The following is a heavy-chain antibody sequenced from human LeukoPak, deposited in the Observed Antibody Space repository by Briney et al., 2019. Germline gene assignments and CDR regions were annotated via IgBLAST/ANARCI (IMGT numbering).Heavy chain of an antibody. J-gene: IGHJ5*02. Sequence: GGSLRLSWAAAGFTLSSYWMHWVRQAPGKGLVWVSRTNSDGNYTTYADSGKGRFTISRDTAKNTLSLQMNSLRAEDTALYYCARAIVVVTGRFDPWGRGTLVTVSS. D-gene: IGHD2-21*02. CDR2: TNSDGNYT. V-gene: IGHV3-74*01. CDR1: GFTLSSYW. CDR3: ARAIVVVTGRFDP.